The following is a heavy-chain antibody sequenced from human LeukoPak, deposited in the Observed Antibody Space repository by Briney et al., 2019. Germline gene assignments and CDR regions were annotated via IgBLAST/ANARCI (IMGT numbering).Heavy chain of an antibody. CDR1: GFTFSSYW. D-gene: IGHD5-12*01. CDR3: AREGYSGYDQVDY. V-gene: IGHV3-74*01. J-gene: IGHJ4*02. Sequence: QAGGSLRLSCAASGFTFSSYWMHWVRQAPGKGLVWVSRINSDGSSTSYADSVKGRFTISRDNAKNTLYLQMNSLRAEDTAVYYCAREGYSGYDQVDYWGQGTLVTVSS. CDR2: INSDGSST.